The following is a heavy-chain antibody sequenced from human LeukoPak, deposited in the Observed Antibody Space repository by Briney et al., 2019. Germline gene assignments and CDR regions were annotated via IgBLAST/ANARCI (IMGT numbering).Heavy chain of an antibody. CDR2: IYYTGNT. CDR3: ARSRRYMTTVDI. D-gene: IGHD4-17*01. CDR1: GVSISSSNSY. Sequence: PSETLSLTCTVSGVSISSSNSYWGWIRQPPGKGLEWIGSIYYTGNTYYNASLKSRVTISVDTSKNQFSLKLSSVTAADTAVYYCARSRRYMTTVDIWGQGTMVTVSS. V-gene: IGHV4-39*07. J-gene: IGHJ3*02.